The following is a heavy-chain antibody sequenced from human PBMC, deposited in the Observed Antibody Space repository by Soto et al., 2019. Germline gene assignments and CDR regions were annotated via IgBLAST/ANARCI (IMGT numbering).Heavy chain of an antibody. CDR2: IVVGSGNT. D-gene: IGHD1-26*01. J-gene: IGHJ3*02. Sequence: ASVTVSCKASGFTFTSSAVQWVRQARGQRLEWIGWIVVGSGNTNYAQKFQERVTITRDMSTSTAYMELSSLRSEDTAVYYCAAPGGSTLGSGAFDIWGQGTMVTVSS. V-gene: IGHV1-58*01. CDR1: GFTFTSSA. CDR3: AAPGGSTLGSGAFDI.